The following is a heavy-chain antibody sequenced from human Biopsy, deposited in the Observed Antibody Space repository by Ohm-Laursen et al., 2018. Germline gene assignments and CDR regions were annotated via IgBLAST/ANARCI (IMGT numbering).Heavy chain of an antibody. V-gene: IGHV4-59*02. CDR1: GDTVTDYY. CDR3: ARDSGVQNYGNFKCYHYCGMDV. CDR2: IYYSVIT. D-gene: IGHD4-11*01. J-gene: IGHJ6*02. Sequence: GTLSLTCPVSGDTVTDYYWSWIRQPPGKGLEWIGYIYYSVITNYNPTLQSRVSISVYTSRNQFSLILSSVTAADTAVYYWARDSGVQNYGNFKCYHYCGMDVWGQGTKVTVSS.